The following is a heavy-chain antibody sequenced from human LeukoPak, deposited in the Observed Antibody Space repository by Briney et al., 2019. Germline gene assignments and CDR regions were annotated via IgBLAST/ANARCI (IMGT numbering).Heavy chain of an antibody. D-gene: IGHD7-27*01. CDR2: IYYSGST. Sequence: SETLSLTCTVSGGSISSYHWSWIRQPPAKGLEWIGYIYYSGSTNYNPSLKSRVTISVDTSKNQFSLKLSSVTAADTAVYYCARATSWGYFDYWGQGTLVTVSS. CDR3: ARATSWGYFDY. CDR1: GGSISSYH. J-gene: IGHJ4*02. V-gene: IGHV4-59*01.